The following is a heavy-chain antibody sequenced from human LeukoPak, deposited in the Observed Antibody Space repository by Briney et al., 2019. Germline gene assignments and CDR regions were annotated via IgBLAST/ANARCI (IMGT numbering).Heavy chain of an antibody. J-gene: IGHJ4*02. CDR1: GFTFSSYA. CDR3: ARDPPTRQYTGSFSLDY. D-gene: IGHD6-13*01. CDR2: IWYGGSSK. V-gene: IGHV3-33*01. Sequence: GGSLRLSCAASGFTFSSYAMHWVRQAPGKGLQWVAVIWYGGSSKYYADSVKGRFTISRDNSKNTLYLQMNSLRADDTAVYYCARDPPTRQYTGSFSLDYWGQGTLVTVSS.